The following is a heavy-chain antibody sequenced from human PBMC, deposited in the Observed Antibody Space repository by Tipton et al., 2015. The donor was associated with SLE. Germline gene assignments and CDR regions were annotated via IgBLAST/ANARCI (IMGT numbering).Heavy chain of an antibody. J-gene: IGHJ4*02. D-gene: IGHD2-2*01. V-gene: IGHV3-7*01. CDR2: IGPDGRTV. CDR1: GLTFSSLW. Sequence: SLRLSCAASGLTFSSLWMTWVRQAPGKGLEWVANIGPDGRTVYYADSLKGRFTISRDNAQNSVYLQLSSLRADDTALYHCAAAAMGYWGQGTLVTVSS. CDR3: AAAAMGY.